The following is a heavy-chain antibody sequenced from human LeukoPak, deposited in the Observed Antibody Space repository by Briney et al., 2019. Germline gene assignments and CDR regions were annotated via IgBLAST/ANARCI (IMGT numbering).Heavy chain of an antibody. CDR2: IYPSGST. J-gene: IGHJ4*02. Sequence: KPSETLSLTCTVSSGSLSSFYWNWIRQPAGKGLEWVGRIYPSGSTDYNASLKSRVTMSVDTSKKQLSLKLNSVTAADTAVYYCARSSGHDFDYWGQGILVTVSS. CDR3: ARSSGHDFDY. D-gene: IGHD5-12*01. V-gene: IGHV4-4*07. CDR1: SGSLSSFY.